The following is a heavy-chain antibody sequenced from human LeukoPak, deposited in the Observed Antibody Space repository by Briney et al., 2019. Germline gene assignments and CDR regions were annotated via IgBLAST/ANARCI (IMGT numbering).Heavy chain of an antibody. V-gene: IGHV1-18*01. CDR1: GYTFTSYG. CDR2: ISAYNGNT. CDR3: ARAGERYYDSSGYYYD. D-gene: IGHD3-22*01. Sequence: ASVKVSCKASGYTFTSYGISWVGQAPGQGLEWLGWISAYNGNTNYAQKLQGRVTMTTDTSTSTAYMELRSLRSDDTAVYYCARAGERYYDSSGYYYDWGQGTLVTVSS. J-gene: IGHJ4*02.